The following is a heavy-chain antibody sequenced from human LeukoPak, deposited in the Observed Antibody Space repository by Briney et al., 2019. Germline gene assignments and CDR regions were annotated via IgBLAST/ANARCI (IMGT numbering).Heavy chain of an antibody. V-gene: IGHV4-30-2*01. Sequence: SQTLSLTCAVSGGSISSGGYSWSWIRQPPGKGLEWIGEINHSGSTNYNPSLKSRVTISVDTSKNQFSLKLSSVTAADTAVYYCARGYPRRVDHSSSWYLYYYYYMDVWGKGTTVTVSS. CDR3: ARGYPRRVDHSSSWYLYYYYYMDV. CDR2: INHSGST. J-gene: IGHJ6*03. CDR1: GGSISSGGYS. D-gene: IGHD6-13*01.